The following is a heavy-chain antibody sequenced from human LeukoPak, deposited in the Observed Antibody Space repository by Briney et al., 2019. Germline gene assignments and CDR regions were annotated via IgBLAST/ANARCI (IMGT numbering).Heavy chain of an antibody. Sequence: PGGSLRLSCAASGFTFDDYAMHWVRQAPGKGLEWVSLISWDGGSTYYADSVKGRFTISRDNSKNSLYLQMNSLRAEDTALYYCAKDGDKYYDHVWGSSHYYFDYWGQGTLVTVSS. CDR3: AKDGDKYYDHVWGSSHYYFDY. CDR2: ISWDGGST. D-gene: IGHD3-16*01. J-gene: IGHJ4*02. V-gene: IGHV3-43D*04. CDR1: GFTFDDYA.